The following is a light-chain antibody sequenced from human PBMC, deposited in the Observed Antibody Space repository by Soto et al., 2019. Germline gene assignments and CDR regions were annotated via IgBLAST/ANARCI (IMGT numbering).Light chain of an antibody. CDR1: SRDIGDYNY. J-gene: IGLJ1*01. CDR2: DVS. V-gene: IGLV2-14*01. Sequence: QSALTQPASVSGSPGQSITISCVGTSRDIGDYNYVSWYQQHPGKVPKVIIYDVSNRPSGVPYRFSGTKSGNTASLTVSGLQAEDEAHYYCCSYTRSGTLIFGTGTKVTVL. CDR3: CSYTRSGTLI.